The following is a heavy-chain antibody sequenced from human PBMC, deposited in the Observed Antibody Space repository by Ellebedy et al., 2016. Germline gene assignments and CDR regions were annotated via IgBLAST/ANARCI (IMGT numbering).Heavy chain of an antibody. J-gene: IGHJ6*03. CDR2: IKSKTDGGTT. D-gene: IGHD2-2*01. Sequence: GESLKISXAASGFTFSNAWMSWVRQAPGKGLEWVGRIKSKTDGGTTDYAAPVKGRFTISRDDSKNTLYLQMNSLKTEDTAVYYCTTQRNIVVVPAATHLTYYYYYYYMDVWGKGTTVTVSS. CDR3: TTQRNIVVVPAATHLTYYYYYYYMDV. CDR1: GFTFSNAW. V-gene: IGHV3-15*01.